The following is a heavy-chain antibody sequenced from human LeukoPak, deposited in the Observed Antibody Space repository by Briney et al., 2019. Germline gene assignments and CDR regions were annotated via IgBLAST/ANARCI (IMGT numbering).Heavy chain of an antibody. CDR2: ISGSGGST. V-gene: IGHV3-23*01. D-gene: IGHD6-19*01. CDR3: AKMVHTEQWLVPFDY. J-gene: IGHJ4*02. Sequence: GGSLRLSCAASGFTFSNFAMNWDRQAPGKGLEWVSTISGSGGSTYYADSVKGRFTISRDNSKNTLYLQMNSLRAEDTAVYYCAKMVHTEQWLVPFDYWGQGTLVTVSS. CDR1: GFTFSNFA.